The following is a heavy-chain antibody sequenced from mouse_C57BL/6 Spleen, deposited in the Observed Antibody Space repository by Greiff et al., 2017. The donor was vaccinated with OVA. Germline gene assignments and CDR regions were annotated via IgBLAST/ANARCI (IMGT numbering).Heavy chain of an antibody. CDR2: IRNKANGYTT. Sequence: EVKLMESGGGLVQPGGSLSLSCAASGFTFTDYYMSWVRQPPGKALEWLGFIRNKANGYTTEYSASVKGRFTISRDNSQSILYLQMNALRAEDSATYYCARSSTVVEGYFDVWGTGTTVTVSS. CDR1: GFTFTDYY. D-gene: IGHD1-1*01. CDR3: ARSSTVVEGYFDV. J-gene: IGHJ1*03. V-gene: IGHV7-3*01.